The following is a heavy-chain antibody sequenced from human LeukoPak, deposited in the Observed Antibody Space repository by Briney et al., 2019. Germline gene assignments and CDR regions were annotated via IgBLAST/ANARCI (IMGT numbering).Heavy chain of an antibody. CDR1: GFTFDDYA. Sequence: GGSLRLSCAASGFTFDDYAMHWVRQAPGKGLEWVSGISWNSGSIGYADSVKGRFTISRDNAKNSLYLQMDSLRAEDTALYYCAKGFWYDSSGQPYDYWGQGTLVTVSS. V-gene: IGHV3-9*01. CDR3: AKGFWYDSSGQPYDY. J-gene: IGHJ4*02. CDR2: ISWNSGSI. D-gene: IGHD3-22*01.